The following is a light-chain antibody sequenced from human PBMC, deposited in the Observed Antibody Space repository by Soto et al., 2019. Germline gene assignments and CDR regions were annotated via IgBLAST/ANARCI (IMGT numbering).Light chain of an antibody. CDR1: SSDVGGYNY. CDR3: SSYTSSSTGGYV. V-gene: IGLV2-14*01. CDR2: EVS. J-gene: IGLJ1*01. Sequence: QSALTQPASVSGSPGQSITISCAGTSSDVGGYNYVSWYQQHPGKAPKLLIYEVSNRPSGVSNRFSGSKSGNTASLTISGLPAEDEADYYCSSYTSSSTGGYVFGTGTKLTVL.